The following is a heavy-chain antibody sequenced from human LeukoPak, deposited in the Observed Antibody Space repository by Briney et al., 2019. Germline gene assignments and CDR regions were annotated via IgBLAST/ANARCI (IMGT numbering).Heavy chain of an antibody. Sequence: GGSLRLSCAASGFTVSSNYMSWVRQAPGKGLAWVSVIYSGGSTYYADSVKGRFTISRDNSKNTLYLQMNSLRAEDTAVYYCARDSESTSGSYLDYYYYGMDVWGQGTTVTVSS. J-gene: IGHJ6*02. CDR3: ARDSESTSGSYLDYYYYGMDV. V-gene: IGHV3-66*01. CDR2: IYSGGST. D-gene: IGHD1-26*01. CDR1: GFTVSSNY.